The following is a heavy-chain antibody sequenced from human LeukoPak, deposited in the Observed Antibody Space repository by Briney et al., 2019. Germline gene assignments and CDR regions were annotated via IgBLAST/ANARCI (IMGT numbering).Heavy chain of an antibody. CDR3: ARDRRTRAGTTGLGY. CDR2: INPNSGGT. D-gene: IGHD1-7*01. V-gene: IGHV1-2*02. J-gene: IGHJ4*02. Sequence: GASVKVSCKASGYTFTGYYMHWVRQAPGQGLEWMGWINPNSGGTNYAQKFQGRVTMTRDTSISTAYMELSRLRSDDTAVYYCARDRRTRAGTTGLGYWGQGTLVTVSS. CDR1: GYTFTGYY.